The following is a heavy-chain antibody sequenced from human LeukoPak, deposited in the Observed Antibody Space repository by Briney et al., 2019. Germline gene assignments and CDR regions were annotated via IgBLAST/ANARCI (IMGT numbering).Heavy chain of an antibody. CDR3: ASDLKQLWNNYFDS. V-gene: IGHV1-18*01. Sequence: ASVKVSCKASGYTFTSYGISWVRQAPGQGLEWMGWISGYNGNTDYAQKVQGRVIMTTDTSTSTAYMELRSLRSDDTAVYYCASDLKQLWNNYFDSWGQGTLVTVSS. CDR2: ISGYNGNT. CDR1: GYTFTSYG. D-gene: IGHD2-21*01. J-gene: IGHJ4*02.